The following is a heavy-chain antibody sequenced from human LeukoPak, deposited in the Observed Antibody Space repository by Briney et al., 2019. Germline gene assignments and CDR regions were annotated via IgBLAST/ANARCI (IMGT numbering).Heavy chain of an antibody. Sequence: GGSLRLSCAASGFSFDDYAMHWVRQTPGQGLEWVSLITGDGGSTYYADSVKGRFTISRDNSGNSLYLQKNSLTTEDTAFYYCARTGNFDHWGQGALVTVSS. D-gene: IGHD1-14*01. CDR2: ITGDGGST. J-gene: IGHJ4*02. V-gene: IGHV3-43*02. CDR1: GFSFDDYA. CDR3: ARTGNFDH.